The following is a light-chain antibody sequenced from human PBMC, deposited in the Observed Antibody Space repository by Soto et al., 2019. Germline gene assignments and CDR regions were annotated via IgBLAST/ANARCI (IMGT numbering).Light chain of an antibody. CDR1: SSDVGSYNS. J-gene: IGLJ1*01. CDR2: EVS. CDR3: GSYASSTSYV. Sequence: QSALTQPASVSGSPGQSITISCTGTSSDVGSYNSVSWYQQHPGKAPKLMIYEVSNRPSGISNRFSGSKSGNTASLTISRLQTEDEADYYCGSYASSTSYVFGTGTKLTVL. V-gene: IGLV2-14*01.